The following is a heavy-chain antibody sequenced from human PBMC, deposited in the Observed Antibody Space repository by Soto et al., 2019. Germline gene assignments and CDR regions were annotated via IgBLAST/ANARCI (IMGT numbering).Heavy chain of an antibody. CDR3: ARDLYCSSTSCWLRYYYYGMDV. D-gene: IGHD2-2*01. V-gene: IGHV3-11*01. J-gene: IGHJ6*02. CDR1: GFTFSDYY. Sequence: VKLLESGGGLVQPGGSLRLSCAASGFTFSDYYMSWIRQAPGKGLEWVSYISSSGSTIYYADSVKGRFTISRDNAKNSLYLQMNSLRAEDTAVYYCARDLYCSSTSCWLRYYYYGMDVWGQGTTVTVSS. CDR2: ISSSGSTI.